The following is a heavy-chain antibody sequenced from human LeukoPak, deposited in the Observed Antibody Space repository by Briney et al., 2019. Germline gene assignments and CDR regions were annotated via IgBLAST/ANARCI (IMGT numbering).Heavy chain of an antibody. CDR2: ISAYNGNT. CDR1: GYTLTSYG. CDR3: ARDATPVLRFLEWFVDY. D-gene: IGHD3-3*01. V-gene: IGHV1-18*01. Sequence: ASVKVSCKASGYTLTSYGISWVRQAPGQGLEWMGWISAYNGNTNYAQKLQGRVTMTTDTSTSTAYMELRSLRSDDTAVYYCARDATPVLRFLEWFVDYWGQGTLVTVSS. J-gene: IGHJ4*02.